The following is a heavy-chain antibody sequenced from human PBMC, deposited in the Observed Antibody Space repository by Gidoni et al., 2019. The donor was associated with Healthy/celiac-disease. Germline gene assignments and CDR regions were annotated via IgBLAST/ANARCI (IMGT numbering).Heavy chain of an antibody. CDR3: ARGMYGVIAY. J-gene: IGHJ4*02. D-gene: IGHD3-16*02. V-gene: IGHV3-30*01. Sequence: GRFTISRDNSKNTLYLQMNSLRAEDTAVYYCARGMYGVIAYWGQGTLVTVSS.